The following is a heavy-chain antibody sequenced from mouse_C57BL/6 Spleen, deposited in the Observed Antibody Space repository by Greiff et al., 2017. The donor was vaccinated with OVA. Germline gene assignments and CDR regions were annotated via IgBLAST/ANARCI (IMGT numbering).Heavy chain of an antibody. CDR1: GYTFTDYE. V-gene: IGHV1-15*01. CDR3: TITAHDFDY. Sequence: QVQLKESGAELVRPGASVTLSCKASGYTFTDYEMHWVKQTPVHGLEWIGAIDPETGGTAYNQTFKGKAILTADKSSSTAYMELRSLTSEVSAVYYCTITAHDFDYWGQGTTLTVSS. D-gene: IGHD3-2*02. J-gene: IGHJ2*01. CDR2: IDPETGGT.